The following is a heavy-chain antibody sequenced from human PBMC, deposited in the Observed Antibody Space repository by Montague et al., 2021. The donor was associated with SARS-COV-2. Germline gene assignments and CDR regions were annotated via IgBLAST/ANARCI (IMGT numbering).Heavy chain of an antibody. J-gene: IGHJ4*02. CDR1: GFTLSSYA. Sequence: SLRLSCAASGFTLSSYAMSWVRQAPGKGLEWVSVIYSGGSSTYYADSVKGRFTISREDSKNTLYPQMNSLRAEDTAVYYCAKAGDTYYYRSGSFFFFAYWGQGTLVTVSS. V-gene: IGHV3-23*03. CDR3: AKAGDTYYYRSGSFFFFAY. D-gene: IGHD3-10*01. CDR2: IYSGGSST.